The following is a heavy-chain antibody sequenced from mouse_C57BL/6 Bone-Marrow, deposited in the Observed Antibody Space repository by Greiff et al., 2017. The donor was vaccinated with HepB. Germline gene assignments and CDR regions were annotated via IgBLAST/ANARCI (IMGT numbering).Heavy chain of an antibody. J-gene: IGHJ2*01. CDR3: ARGSTTVVAPFDY. Sequence: VKLMESGPGLVQPSQSLSITCTVSGFSLTSYGVHWVRQSPGKGLEWLGVIWSGGSTDYNAAFISRLSISKDNSKSQVFFKMNSLQADDTAIYYCARGSTTVVAPFDYWGQGTTLTVSS. D-gene: IGHD1-1*01. CDR1: GFSLTSYG. V-gene: IGHV2-2*01. CDR2: IWSGGST.